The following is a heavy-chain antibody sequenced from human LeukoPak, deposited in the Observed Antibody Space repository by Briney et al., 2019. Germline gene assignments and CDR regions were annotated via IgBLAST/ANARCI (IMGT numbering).Heavy chain of an antibody. Sequence: SQTLSLTCAISGESVSSNSSAWNWIRQSPSRGLEWLGRTYYRSKWYNDYAESVKSRINIKPDTSRNQFSLQLNSVTPEDTAVYYCVRDQAGLDYWGQGTLVTVSS. CDR3: VRDQAGLDY. J-gene: IGHJ4*02. D-gene: IGHD6-13*01. CDR2: TYYRSKWYN. V-gene: IGHV6-1*01. CDR1: GESVSSNSSA.